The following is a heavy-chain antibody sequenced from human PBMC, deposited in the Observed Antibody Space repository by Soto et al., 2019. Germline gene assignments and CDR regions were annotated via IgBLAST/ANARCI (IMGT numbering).Heavy chain of an antibody. CDR3: AKVPDYDILTVYFDY. CDR1: GFTFSSYA. Sequence: PGGSLRLSCAASGFTFSSYAMSWVRQAPGKGLEWVSAISGSGGSTYYADSVKGRFTISRDNSKNTLYLQMNSLRAEDTAVYYCAKVPDYDILTVYFDYWGQGTLVTVPQ. D-gene: IGHD3-9*01. V-gene: IGHV3-23*01. CDR2: ISGSGGST. J-gene: IGHJ4*02.